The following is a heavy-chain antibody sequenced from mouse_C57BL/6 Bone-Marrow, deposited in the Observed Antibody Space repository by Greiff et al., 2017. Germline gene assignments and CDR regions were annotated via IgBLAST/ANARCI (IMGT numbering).Heavy chain of an antibody. CDR1: GFSLTSYG. J-gene: IGHJ3*01. D-gene: IGHD1-1*02. CDR3: ARNGGLWWFAY. Sequence: VQLKQSGPGLVQPSQSLSITCTVSGFSLTSYGVHWVRQSPGKGLEWLGVIWSGGSTDYNAAFISRLTISKDNSKSQVFFKMNSLQADDTAIYYWARNGGLWWFAYWGQGTLVTVSA. V-gene: IGHV2-2*01. CDR2: IWSGGST.